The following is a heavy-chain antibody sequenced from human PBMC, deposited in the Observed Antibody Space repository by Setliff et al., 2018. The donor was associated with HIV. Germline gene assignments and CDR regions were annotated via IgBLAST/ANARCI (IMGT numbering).Heavy chain of an antibody. Sequence: ASVKVSCKASGYTFTDYFMHWVRQAPGQGLEWMGWISPNNGDTNIPQTFQGRVTMTRDTSIHTAYLDLSGLTSDDPPVYYCARQFSHSFDSWGPGTLVTVSS. V-gene: IGHV1-2*02. CDR3: ARQFSHSFDS. CDR1: GYTFTDYF. J-gene: IGHJ4*02. CDR2: ISPNNGDT.